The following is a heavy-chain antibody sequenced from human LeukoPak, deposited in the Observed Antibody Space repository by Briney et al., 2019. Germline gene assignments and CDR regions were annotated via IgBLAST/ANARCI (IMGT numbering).Heavy chain of an antibody. CDR1: GGSFSGYY. CDR2: IYYSGST. V-gene: IGHV4-59*01. J-gene: IGHJ6*03. Sequence: SETLSLTCAVYGGSFSGYYWSWIRQPPGKGLEWIGYIYYSGSTNYNPSLKSRVTISVDTSKNQFSLKLSSVTAADTAVYYCARGGGSSNYYYYYYMDVWGKGTTVTVSS. CDR3: ARGGGSSNYYYYYYMDV. D-gene: IGHD6-13*01.